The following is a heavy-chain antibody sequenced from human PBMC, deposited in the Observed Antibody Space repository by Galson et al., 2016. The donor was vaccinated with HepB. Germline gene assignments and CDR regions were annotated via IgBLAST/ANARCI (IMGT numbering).Heavy chain of an antibody. J-gene: IGHJ4*02. V-gene: IGHV3-30*04. CDR2: ISFDGSNA. CDR3: AGGRTHSRDYYRRGGIHHYFDS. D-gene: IGHD4-17*01. CDR1: GFTFSSYA. Sequence: SLRLSCAASGFTFSSYAIHWVRQAPGKGLEWVALISFDGSNADFADSVKGRFTISRDNSKNTLYLQMDSLRAEDTAVYYCAGGRTHSRDYYRRGGIHHYFDSWGQGTLVTVSS.